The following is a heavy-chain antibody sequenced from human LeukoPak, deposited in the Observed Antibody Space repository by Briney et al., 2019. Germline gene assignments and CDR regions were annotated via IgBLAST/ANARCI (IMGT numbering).Heavy chain of an antibody. CDR2: INSDGSSA. D-gene: IGHD2-15*01. CDR1: GFTFSSYW. Sequence: QPGGSLRLSCAASGFTFSSYWMHWVRQAPGKGLVWVSRINSDGSSAIYADSVKGRFTISRDNAKNTLYLQMNSLRAEDTAVYYCARVVVLLTLSAFDIWGQGTMVTVSS. V-gene: IGHV3-74*01. CDR3: ARVVVLLTLSAFDI. J-gene: IGHJ3*02.